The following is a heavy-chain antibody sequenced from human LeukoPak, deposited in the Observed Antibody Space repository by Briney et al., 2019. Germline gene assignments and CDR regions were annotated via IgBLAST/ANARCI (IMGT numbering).Heavy chain of an antibody. CDR2: ISYSGTT. Sequence: PSETLSLTCAVYGESFSGHYWSWIRQPPGKGLEWIGYISYSGTTNYNPSLKSRVTISVDTSKNQLSLKLSSVTAADTAVYYCARLVTSSSWSRAYFDYWGQGTLVTVSS. D-gene: IGHD6-13*01. CDR1: GESFSGHY. V-gene: IGHV4-59*08. J-gene: IGHJ4*02. CDR3: ARLVTSSSWSRAYFDY.